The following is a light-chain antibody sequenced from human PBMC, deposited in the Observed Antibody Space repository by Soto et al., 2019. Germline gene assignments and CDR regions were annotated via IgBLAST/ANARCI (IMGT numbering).Light chain of an antibody. J-gene: IGLJ2*01. V-gene: IGLV2-11*01. CDR2: GVT. Sequence: QSALTQPRSVSGSPGQSVTISCTGTSSDVGAYNYVSWYQQHPGKAPKLIIYGVTQRPSGVPDRFSGSKSGNTASLTISGLQAEDEADYYCCSYAGNYTYVVFGGGTKVTVL. CDR1: SSDVGAYNY. CDR3: CSYAGNYTYVV.